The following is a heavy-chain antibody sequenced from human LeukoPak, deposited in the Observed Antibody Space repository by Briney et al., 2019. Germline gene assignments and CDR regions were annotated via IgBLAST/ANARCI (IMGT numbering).Heavy chain of an antibody. Sequence: SETLSLTCAVSGGSISSSNWWSWVRQPPGKGLEWIGEIYHSGTANYNPSLKSRVTISVDKSKNQFSLKLSSVTAADTAVYYCARAPNWKHFDYWGQGTLVTVSS. CDR3: ARAPNWKHFDY. D-gene: IGHD1-1*01. J-gene: IGHJ4*02. CDR2: IYHSGTA. V-gene: IGHV4-4*02. CDR1: GGSISSSNW.